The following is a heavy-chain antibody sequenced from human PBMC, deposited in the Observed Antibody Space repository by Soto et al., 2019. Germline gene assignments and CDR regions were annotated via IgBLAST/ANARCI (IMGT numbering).Heavy chain of an antibody. Sequence: ASVKVSCKTSGYTFTSYTLHWVRQAPGQGLEWMGWINAGNGREKYSQRFQDRVSLSTDKSATTAYMELRSLRSEDTAVYYCARGGGWVGEASFDSWGQGTQVTV. V-gene: IGHV1-3*01. D-gene: IGHD3-10*01. J-gene: IGHJ4*02. CDR2: INAGNGRE. CDR3: ARGGGWVGEASFDS. CDR1: GYTFTSYT.